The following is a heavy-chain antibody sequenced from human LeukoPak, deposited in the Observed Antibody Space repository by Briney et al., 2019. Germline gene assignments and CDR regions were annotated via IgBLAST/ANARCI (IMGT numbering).Heavy chain of an antibody. V-gene: IGHV3-7*01. CDR3: AREGVANGMDV. CDR1: GFTFSSYW. Sequence: GGSLRLSCAASGFTFSSYWMSWVRQAPGKGLEWVANINQDGSEKYYVDSVKGRFTISRDNAKNSLYQQMNNMRAEDTAVLYCAREGVANGMDVWGQGTTVTVSS. D-gene: IGHD5-12*01. J-gene: IGHJ6*02. CDR2: INQDGSEK.